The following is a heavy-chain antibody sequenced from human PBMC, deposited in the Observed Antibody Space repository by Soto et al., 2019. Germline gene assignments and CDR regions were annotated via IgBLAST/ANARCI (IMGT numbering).Heavy chain of an antibody. CDR1: GGSISSGGYY. V-gene: IGHV4-31*03. CDR3: ARFDKYYDFWSGYNRDY. CDR2: IYYSGST. J-gene: IGHJ4*02. Sequence: SDTLSLTCTVSGGSISSGGYYWSWIRQHPGKGLEWIGYIYYSGSTYYNPSLKSRVTISVDTSKNQFSLKLSSVTAADTAVYYCARFDKYYDFWSGYNRDYWGQGTLVTVSS. D-gene: IGHD3-3*01.